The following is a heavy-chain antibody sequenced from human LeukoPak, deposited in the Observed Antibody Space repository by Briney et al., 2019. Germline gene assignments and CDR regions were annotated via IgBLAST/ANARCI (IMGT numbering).Heavy chain of an antibody. CDR1: GYTFTGYY. Sequence: ASVKVSCKASGYTFTGYYMHWVRQAPGRGLEWMGWINPNSGGTNYAQKFQGRVTMTRDTSISTAYMELSRLRSDDTAVYYCARDREAAAGTVVRLYYGMDVWGQGTTVTVSS. J-gene: IGHJ6*02. V-gene: IGHV1-2*02. CDR2: INPNSGGT. CDR3: ARDREAAAGTVVRLYYGMDV. D-gene: IGHD6-13*01.